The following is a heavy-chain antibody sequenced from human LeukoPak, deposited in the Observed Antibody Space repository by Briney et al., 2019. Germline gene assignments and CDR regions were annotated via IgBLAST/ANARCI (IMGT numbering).Heavy chain of an antibody. Sequence: GGSLRLSCAASGFTFGTYSMNWVRQAPGKGLEWVSSISSGSSYIYYADSVKGRFTISRDNAKNSLYLQMNSLRAKDTAVYYCATTSYGDYSNDYWGQGTLVTVSS. D-gene: IGHD4-17*01. J-gene: IGHJ4*02. CDR2: ISSGSSYI. CDR1: GFTFGTYS. CDR3: ATTSYGDYSNDY. V-gene: IGHV3-21*01.